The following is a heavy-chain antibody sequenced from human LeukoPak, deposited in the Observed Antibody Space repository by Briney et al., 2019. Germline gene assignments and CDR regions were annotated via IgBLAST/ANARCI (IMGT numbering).Heavy chain of an antibody. V-gene: IGHV1-69*05. CDR1: GYTFTSYD. D-gene: IGHD1-26*01. J-gene: IGHJ5*01. Sequence: ASVKVSCKASGYTFTSYDINWVRQAPGQGLEWMGGIIPIFRTTNYAEHFQGRVTITTDESTNTAYLDLSSLRSEDTAVYYCAKDDGSATMGFDSWGQGTLVSVSS. CDR3: AKDDGSATMGFDS. CDR2: IIPIFRTT.